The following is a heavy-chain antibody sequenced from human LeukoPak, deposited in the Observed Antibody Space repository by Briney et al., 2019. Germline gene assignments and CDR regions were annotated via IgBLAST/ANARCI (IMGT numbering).Heavy chain of an antibody. V-gene: IGHV4-34*01. CDR2: INHSGST. D-gene: IGHD4-11*01. Sequence: SETLSLTCAVYGGSFSGYYWSWIRLPPGKGLEWIGEINHSGSTNYNPSLKSRVTISVDTSKNQFSLKLSSVTAADTAVYYCAGELSNYYYFDYWGQGTLVTVSS. CDR3: AGELSNYYYFDY. CDR1: GGSFSGYY. J-gene: IGHJ4*02.